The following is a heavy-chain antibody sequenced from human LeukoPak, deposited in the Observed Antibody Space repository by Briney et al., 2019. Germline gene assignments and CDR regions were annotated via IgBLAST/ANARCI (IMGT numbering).Heavy chain of an antibody. CDR2: INHSGST. Sequence: PSETLSLTCAVYGGSFSGYYWNWIRQPPGKGLEWIGEINHSGSTNYSPSLKSRVTISVDTSKNQFSLKLSSVTAADTAVYYCARESRTVEMGTSMHGHWFDPWGQGTLVTVSS. J-gene: IGHJ5*02. D-gene: IGHD5-24*01. CDR3: ARESRTVEMGTSMHGHWFDP. V-gene: IGHV4-34*01. CDR1: GGSFSGYY.